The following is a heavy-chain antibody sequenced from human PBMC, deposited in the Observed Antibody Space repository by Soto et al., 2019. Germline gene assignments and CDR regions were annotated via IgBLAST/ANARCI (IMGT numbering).Heavy chain of an antibody. J-gene: IGHJ4*02. CDR2: IKSKTDGGTT. Sequence: PGGSLRLSCAASGFTFSNAWMSWVRQAPGKGLEWVGRIKSKTDGGTTDYAAPVKGRFTISRDDSKNTLYLQMNSLKTEDTAVYYCTTGRIVATIAYDYWGQGTLVTVSS. CDR1: GFTFSNAW. D-gene: IGHD5-12*01. CDR3: TTGRIVATIAYDY. V-gene: IGHV3-15*01.